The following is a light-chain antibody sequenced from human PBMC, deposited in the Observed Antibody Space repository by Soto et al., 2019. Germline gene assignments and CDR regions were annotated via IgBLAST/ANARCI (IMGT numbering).Light chain of an antibody. V-gene: IGLV1-44*01. CDR1: SSNIGSHT. CDR3: ASWDDSLNVVV. Sequence: QSVLTQPPSASGSPGQRVTISCSGSSSNIGSHTVNWYQQLPGPAPSLLITINTQRPSGVPDRFSGSKSGNSASLAISGLQSEYXADYYCASWDDSLNVVVFGGGTKLTVL. CDR2: INT. J-gene: IGLJ2*01.